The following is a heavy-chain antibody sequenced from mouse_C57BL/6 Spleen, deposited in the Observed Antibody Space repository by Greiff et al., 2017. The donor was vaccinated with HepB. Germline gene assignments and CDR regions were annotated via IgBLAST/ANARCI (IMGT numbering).Heavy chain of an antibody. Sequence: EVKVVESGGGLVKPGGSLKLSCAASGFTFSSYAMSWVRQTPEKRLEWVATISDGGSYTYYPDNVKGRFTISRDNAKNNLYLQMSHLKSEDTAMYYCAGSSPAWFADWGQGTLVTVSA. CDR1: GFTFSSYA. CDR3: AGSSPAWFAD. D-gene: IGHD1-1*01. J-gene: IGHJ3*01. CDR2: ISDGGSYT. V-gene: IGHV5-4*03.